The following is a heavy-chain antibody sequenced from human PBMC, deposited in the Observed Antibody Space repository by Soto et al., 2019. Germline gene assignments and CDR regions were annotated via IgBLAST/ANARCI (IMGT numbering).Heavy chain of an antibody. J-gene: IGHJ4*02. V-gene: IGHV3-23*01. CDR1: GFTFSSYI. CDR2: ITADGGGT. CDR3: ARHEAGWYSDS. D-gene: IGHD6-25*01. Sequence: GGSLRLSCTASGFTFSSYIMNWVRQAPGKGLEWISTITADGGGTFYADSVKGRFTISRDNSKNQFSLKLRSVTAADTAVYYCARHEAGWYSDSWGKGTRVTVPS.